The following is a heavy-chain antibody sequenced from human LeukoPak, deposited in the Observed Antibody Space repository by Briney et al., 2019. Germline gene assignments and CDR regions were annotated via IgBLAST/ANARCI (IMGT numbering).Heavy chain of an antibody. D-gene: IGHD6-19*01. CDR2: IKPDGGEK. CDR1: GFTFSSYM. J-gene: IGHJ6*03. CDR3: ASPPAVAGTKYYYYYMDV. Sequence: PGESLRLSCAASGFTFSSYMMTWVRQAPGKGLEWVANIKPDGGEKFYVDSVRGRFTISRDNAKNSLYLQMNSLRAEDTAVYYCASPPAVAGTKYYYYYMDVWGKGTTVTVSS. V-gene: IGHV3-7*01.